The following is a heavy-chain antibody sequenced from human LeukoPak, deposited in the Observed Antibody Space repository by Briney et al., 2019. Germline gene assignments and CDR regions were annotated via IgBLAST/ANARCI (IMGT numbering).Heavy chain of an antibody. J-gene: IGHJ3*02. Sequence: SETLSLTCTVSGGSISSGSYYWSWIRQPAGKGLEWIGRIYTSGSTNYNPSLKSRVTISVDTSKNQFSLKLSSVTAADTAVYYCARDGEGPAELKWEIGAFDIWGQGTMVTVSS. CDR2: IYTSGST. V-gene: IGHV4-61*02. CDR1: GGSISSGSYY. D-gene: IGHD1-26*01. CDR3: ARDGEGPAELKWEIGAFDI.